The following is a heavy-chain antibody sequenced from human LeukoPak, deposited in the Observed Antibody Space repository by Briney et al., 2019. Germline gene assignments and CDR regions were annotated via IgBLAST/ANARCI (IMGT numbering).Heavy chain of an antibody. Sequence: GRSLRLSCAASGFTFDDYAMHWVRQAPGKGLEWVSGISWNSGSIGYADSVKGRFTISRDNAKNSLYLQMNSLGAEDTALYYCAKDVAGIYWYFDLWGRGTLVTVSS. J-gene: IGHJ2*01. V-gene: IGHV3-9*01. CDR1: GFTFDDYA. CDR3: AKDVAGIYWYFDL. CDR2: ISWNSGSI. D-gene: IGHD1-26*01.